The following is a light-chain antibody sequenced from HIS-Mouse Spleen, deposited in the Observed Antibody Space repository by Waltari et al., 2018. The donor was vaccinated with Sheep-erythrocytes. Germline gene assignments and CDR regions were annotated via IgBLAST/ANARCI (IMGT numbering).Light chain of an antibody. CDR1: SSDVGGYTH. J-gene: IGLJ3*02. V-gene: IGLV2-11*01. CDR2: DVS. Sequence: QSALTQPRSVSGSPGQSVTLSCTGPSSDVGGYTHVSWYQQHPGKAPKLMIYDVSKRPSGVPDRFSGSKSGNTASLTISGLQAEDEADYYCSSYTSSSTWVFGGGTKLTVL. CDR3: SSYTSSSTWV.